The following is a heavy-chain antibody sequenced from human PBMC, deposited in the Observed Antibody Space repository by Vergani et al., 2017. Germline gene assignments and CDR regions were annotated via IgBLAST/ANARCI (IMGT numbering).Heavy chain of an antibody. CDR2: LYNSGNT. J-gene: IGHJ4*02. D-gene: IGHD2-21*01. Sequence: EVQLVQSGGGLVQPGGSLTLSCAASGFTVSAHYVGWVRQAPGKGLKWVAVLYNSGNTFYADSVRGRFTISRDNSKNTVYLQINSLRAEDTAFYYCADLYGDDGFSPFWGQGTLVTVSS. V-gene: IGHV3-53*01. CDR1: GFTVSAHY. CDR3: ADLYGDDGFSPF.